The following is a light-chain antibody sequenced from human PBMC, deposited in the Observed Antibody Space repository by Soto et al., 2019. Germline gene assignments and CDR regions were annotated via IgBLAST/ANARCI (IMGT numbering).Light chain of an antibody. Sequence: EIVLTQSPATLSLSPGERAALSCRASQSVSSYLAWYQQKPGQAPRLLIYDAYNRATGIPARFSGSGSGTDFTLTISRLEPEDFPVYYCQQRSNWPSTFGGGTKVEIK. CDR1: QSVSSY. V-gene: IGKV3-11*01. CDR3: QQRSNWPST. J-gene: IGKJ4*01. CDR2: DAY.